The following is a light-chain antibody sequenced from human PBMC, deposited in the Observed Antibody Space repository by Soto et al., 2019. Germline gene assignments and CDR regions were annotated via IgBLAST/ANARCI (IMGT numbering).Light chain of an antibody. CDR3: QQYNDWPRT. Sequence: EIVMTQSPATLSVSPGERATLSCRASQSVSSNLAWYQQKPGQVPRLLIYGASTRATGIPARFSGSGSGTEFPLTITSLQSEDFAVYYCQQYNDWPRTFGQGTTLEVK. CDR2: GAS. J-gene: IGKJ1*01. V-gene: IGKV3-15*01. CDR1: QSVSSN.